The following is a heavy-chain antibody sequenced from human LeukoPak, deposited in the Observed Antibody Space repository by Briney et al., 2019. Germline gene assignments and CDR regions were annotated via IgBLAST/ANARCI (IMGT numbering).Heavy chain of an antibody. CDR2: IKEDGSEI. D-gene: IGHD2-21*01. CDR3: ASQFWWAAVVGPALDC. CDR1: GFTFTNYA. J-gene: IGHJ4*02. Sequence: QPGGSLRLSCAASGFTFTNYAMTWVRQAPGKGLEWVANIKEDGSEIYYVDSVKGRFTISRDNAKNSLYLQLSSLRAEDTAVYYCASQFWWAAVVGPALDCWGQGSLVTVSS. V-gene: IGHV3-7*05.